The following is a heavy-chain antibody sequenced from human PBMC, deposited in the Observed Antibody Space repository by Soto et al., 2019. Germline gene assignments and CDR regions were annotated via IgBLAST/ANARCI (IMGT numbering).Heavy chain of an antibody. CDR2: ISSSSSYI. CDR3: ARPSITIFGVVPYYVDV. Sequence: GGSLRLSCAASGFTFSSYSMNWVRQAPGKGLEWVSSISSSSSYIYYADSVKGRFTISRDNAKNSLYPQMNSLRAEDTAVYYCARPSITIFGVVPYYVDVWGKGTTVTVSS. J-gene: IGHJ6*03. CDR1: GFTFSSYS. D-gene: IGHD3-3*01. V-gene: IGHV3-21*01.